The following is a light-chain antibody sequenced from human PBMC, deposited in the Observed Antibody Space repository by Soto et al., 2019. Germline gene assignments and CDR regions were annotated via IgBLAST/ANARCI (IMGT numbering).Light chain of an antibody. Sequence: EIVXTQSPXTLSLSPGERATLSCRASQSVSSNYLAWYQQKPGQAPRLLIYGASSRATGTPDRFSGSGSGTDFTLTISRLEPEDFAVYYCQQYVTSFTFGPGTKVDIK. V-gene: IGKV3-20*01. J-gene: IGKJ3*01. CDR1: QSVSSNY. CDR2: GAS. CDR3: QQYVTSFT.